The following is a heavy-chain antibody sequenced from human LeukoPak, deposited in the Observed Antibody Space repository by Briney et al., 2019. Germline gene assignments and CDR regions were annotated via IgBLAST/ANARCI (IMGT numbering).Heavy chain of an antibody. CDR1: GGSISSSSYY. J-gene: IGHJ5*02. V-gene: IGHV4-39*07. D-gene: IGHD3-22*01. CDR3: ARDSGIRLYDSNWFDP. Sequence: SETLSLTCTVSGGSISSSSYYWGWIRQPPGKGLEWIGSIYYSGSTYYNPPLKSRVTISVDTSKNQFSLKLSSVTAADTAVYYCARDSGIRLYDSNWFDPWGQGTLVTVSS. CDR2: IYYSGST.